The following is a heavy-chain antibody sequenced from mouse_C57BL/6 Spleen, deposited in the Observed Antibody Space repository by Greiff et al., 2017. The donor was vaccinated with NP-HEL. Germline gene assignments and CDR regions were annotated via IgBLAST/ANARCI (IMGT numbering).Heavy chain of an antibody. D-gene: IGHD3-2*02. CDR2: IYPGDGDT. V-gene: IGHV1-82*01. CDR3: ANTAQATYYAMDY. Sequence: VQLVESGPELVKPGASVKISCKASGYAFSSSWMNWVKQRPGKGLEWIGRIYPGDGDTNYNGKFKGKATLTADKSSSTAYMQLSSLTSEDSAVYFCANTAQATYYAMDYWGQGTSVTVSS. J-gene: IGHJ4*01. CDR1: GYAFSSSW.